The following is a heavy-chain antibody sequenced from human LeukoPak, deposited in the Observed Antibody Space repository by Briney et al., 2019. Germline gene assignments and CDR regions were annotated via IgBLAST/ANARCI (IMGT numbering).Heavy chain of an antibody. V-gene: IGHV3-30-3*01. CDR2: ISYDGSNK. Sequence: PGGSLRLSCAASGFTFSSYAMHWVRQAPGKGLEWVAVISYDGSNKYYADSVKGRFTIFRDNSKNTLYLQMNSLRAEDTAVYYCARAPGPERLNDAFDIWGQGTMVTVSS. D-gene: IGHD1-1*01. CDR1: GFTFSSYA. J-gene: IGHJ3*02. CDR3: ARAPGPERLNDAFDI.